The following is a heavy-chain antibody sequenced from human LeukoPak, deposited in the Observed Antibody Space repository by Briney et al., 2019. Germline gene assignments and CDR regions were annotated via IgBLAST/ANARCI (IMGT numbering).Heavy chain of an antibody. D-gene: IGHD3-9*01. Sequence: GGSLRLSCAASGFTFSSYAMHWVRQAPGKGLEWVAVISYDGSNKYYADSVKGRFTISRDNSKNTLYLQMNSLRAEDTAVYYCARDWGYDILTGFVSNAFDIWGQGTMVTVSS. CDR1: GFTFSSYA. CDR2: ISYDGSNK. CDR3: ARDWGYDILTGFVSNAFDI. J-gene: IGHJ3*02. V-gene: IGHV3-30-3*01.